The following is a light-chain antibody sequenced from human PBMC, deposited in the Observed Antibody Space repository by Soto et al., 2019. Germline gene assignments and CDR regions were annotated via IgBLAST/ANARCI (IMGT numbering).Light chain of an antibody. CDR2: GAS. J-gene: IGKJ5*01. CDR1: QSVHNF. Sequence: EVVLTQSRASLSLSQGARAARSCKASQSVHNFLAWYQQKPGQAPRLLLYGASNRAAGIPARFSGSGSGTDFTLTINSLEPEDFAVYYCQQRSNWPPITFGQGTQLEIK. CDR3: QQRSNWPPIT. V-gene: IGKV3-11*01.